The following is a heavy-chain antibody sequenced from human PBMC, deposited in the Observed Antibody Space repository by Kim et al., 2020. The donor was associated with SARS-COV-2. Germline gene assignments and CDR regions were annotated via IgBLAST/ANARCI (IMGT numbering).Heavy chain of an antibody. Sequence: TNYADSVKGRFTISRDNAKNSLYLQMNSLRAEDTAVYYCASYSSGWYFDYWGQGTLVTVSS. J-gene: IGHJ4*02. CDR2: T. D-gene: IGHD6-19*01. V-gene: IGHV3-11*03. CDR3: ASYSSGWYFDY.